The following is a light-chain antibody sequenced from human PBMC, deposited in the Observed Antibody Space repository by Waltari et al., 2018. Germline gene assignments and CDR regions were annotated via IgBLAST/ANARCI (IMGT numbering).Light chain of an antibody. J-gene: IGLJ2*01. CDR2: AVS. Sequence: QSALTQPASVSGSPGQSITISCTGTSSDVGNYKRVSWYQQHPGKAPILMIYAVSKRPSGVSDSFAGAKSGDMASLTISGLQPEDEAEYFCSSYAGSSKGVFGGGTKVTVL. V-gene: IGLV2-23*02. CDR1: SSDVGNYKR. CDR3: SSYAGSSKGV.